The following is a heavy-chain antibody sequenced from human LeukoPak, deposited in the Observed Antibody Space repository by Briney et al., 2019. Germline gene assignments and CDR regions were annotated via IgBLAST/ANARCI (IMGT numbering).Heavy chain of an antibody. Sequence: GGSLRLSCAASGFTFSSYGMHWVRQAPGKGLEWVAFIRYDGSNKYYADSVKGRFTISRDNSKNTLYLQMNSLRAEDTAVYYCAKEPYSSGWYPRFDYWGQGTLVTVSS. J-gene: IGHJ4*02. CDR3: AKEPYSSGWYPRFDY. D-gene: IGHD6-19*01. V-gene: IGHV3-30*02. CDR2: IRYDGSNK. CDR1: GFTFSSYG.